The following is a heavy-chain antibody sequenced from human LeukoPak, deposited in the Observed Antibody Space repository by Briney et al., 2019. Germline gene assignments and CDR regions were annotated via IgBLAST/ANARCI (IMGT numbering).Heavy chain of an antibody. CDR2: IIPIFGTA. D-gene: IGHD3-9*01. J-gene: IGHJ6*04. CDR1: GSTFSSYA. V-gene: IGHV1-69*13. CDR3: ARSRYFDRGYYYYYGMDV. Sequence: GASVKVSCKASGSTFSSYAISWVRQAPGQGLEWMGGIIPIFGTANYAQKFQGRVTITADESTSTAYMELSSLRSEDTAVYYCARSRYFDRGYYYYYGMDVWGKGTTVTVSS.